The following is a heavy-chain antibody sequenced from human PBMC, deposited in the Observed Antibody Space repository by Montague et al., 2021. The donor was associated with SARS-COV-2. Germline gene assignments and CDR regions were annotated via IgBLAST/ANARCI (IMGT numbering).Heavy chain of an antibody. V-gene: IGHV3-30*04. J-gene: IGHJ4*02. D-gene: IGHD3-22*01. Sequence: SLRLSCAASGFTFSSYAMHWVRQAPGKGLEWVAVISYDGSNKYXXXSXXXRFXISRDNSKNTLYLQMNSLRAEDTAVYYCAREGLGNYYDSSGYYPFDYWGQGTLVTVSS. CDR2: ISYDGSNK. CDR1: GFTFSSYA. CDR3: AREGLGNYYDSSGYYPFDY.